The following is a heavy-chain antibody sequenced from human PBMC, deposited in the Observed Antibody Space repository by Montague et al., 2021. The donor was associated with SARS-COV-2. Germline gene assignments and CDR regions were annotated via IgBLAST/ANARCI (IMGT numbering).Heavy chain of an antibody. CDR2: ISYDGSNK. CDR1: GFTFSSYA. Sequence: SPRLSCSASGFTFSSYAMHWVRQAPGKGLEWVAVISYDGSNKYYADSVKGRFTISREMNSLRAEVTAVYYCARDNYDYVWGSYRYIYWGQGTLVTVSS. D-gene: IGHD3-16*02. J-gene: IGHJ4*02. V-gene: IGHV3-30*04. CDR3: ARDNYDYVWGSYRYIY.